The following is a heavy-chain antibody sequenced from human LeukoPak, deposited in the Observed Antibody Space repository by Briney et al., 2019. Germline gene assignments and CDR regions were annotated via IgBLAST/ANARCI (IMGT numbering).Heavy chain of an antibody. Sequence: PGGPLRLSCAASGFTFSSYSMNWVRQAPGKGLEWVSSISSSSSYIYYADSVKGRFTISRDNAKNSLYLQMNSLRAEDTAVYYCASGAYCSSTSCYKGPIDYWGQGTLVTVSS. CDR1: GFTFSSYS. J-gene: IGHJ4*02. V-gene: IGHV3-21*01. D-gene: IGHD2-2*01. CDR3: ASGAYCSSTSCYKGPIDY. CDR2: ISSSSSYI.